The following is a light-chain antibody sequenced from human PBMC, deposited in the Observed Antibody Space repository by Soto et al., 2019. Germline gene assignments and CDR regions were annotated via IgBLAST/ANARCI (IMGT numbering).Light chain of an antibody. CDR1: QSVSNY. CDR2: GAS. Sequence: EIVLTQSPATLSLSPGETATLSCRASQSVSNYLAWYQHKPGQAPRLLIYGASNRATGVSARISGSGSGRDFSLTINKPKDSAVYYCHQRTNWPSITFGQGTRLEI. J-gene: IGKJ5*01. V-gene: IGKV3-11*02. CDR3: HQRTNWPSIT.